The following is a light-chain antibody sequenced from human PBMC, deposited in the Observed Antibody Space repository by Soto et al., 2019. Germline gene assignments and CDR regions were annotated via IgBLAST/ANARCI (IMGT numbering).Light chain of an antibody. V-gene: IGKV3-20*01. CDR1: QSVSSY. J-gene: IGKJ3*01. CDR3: QQYGSSPSGFT. Sequence: EIVLTQSPATLSLSPGERATLSCRASQSVSSYLAWYQQKPGQAPRLLIYGASSRATGIPDRFSGSGSGTDFTLTISRLEPEDFAVYYCQQYGSSPSGFTFGPGTKVDIK. CDR2: GAS.